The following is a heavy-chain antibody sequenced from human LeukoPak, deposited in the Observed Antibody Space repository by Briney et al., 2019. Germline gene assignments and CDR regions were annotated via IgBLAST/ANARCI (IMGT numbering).Heavy chain of an antibody. Sequence: GRSLRLSCAASGFTFSSYAMHWVRQAPGKGLEWVAVISYDGSNKYYADSVKGRFTISRDNSKNTLYLQMNSLRAEDTAVYYCAKDSGYYYDSSGYPLFDYWGQGTLVTVSS. CDR2: ISYDGSNK. J-gene: IGHJ4*02. D-gene: IGHD3-22*01. V-gene: IGHV3-30*04. CDR1: GFTFSSYA. CDR3: AKDSGYYYDSSGYPLFDY.